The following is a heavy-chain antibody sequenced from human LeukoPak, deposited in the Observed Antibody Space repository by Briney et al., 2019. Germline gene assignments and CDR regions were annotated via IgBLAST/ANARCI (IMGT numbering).Heavy chain of an antibody. CDR1: GYTFTSYA. Sequence: GASVKVSCKASGYTFTSYAMNWVRQAPGQGLEWMGWINTNTGNPTYAQGFTGRFVFSLDTSVSTAYLQISSLKAEDTAVYYCAILGVVVVPAASDYFDPWGQGTLVTVSS. J-gene: IGHJ5*02. CDR2: INTNTGNP. V-gene: IGHV7-4-1*02. CDR3: AILGVVVVPAASDYFDP. D-gene: IGHD2-2*01.